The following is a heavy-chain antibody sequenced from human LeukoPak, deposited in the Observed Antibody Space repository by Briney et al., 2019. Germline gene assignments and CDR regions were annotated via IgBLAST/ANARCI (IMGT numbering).Heavy chain of an antibody. J-gene: IGHJ4*02. CDR2: ISSSSSTI. D-gene: IGHD2-15*01. V-gene: IGHV3-48*02. Sequence: GGSLRPSCAASGFTFSTYSMNWVRQAPGKGLEWVSFISSSSSTIYYADSVEGRFTISRDNAKNSLYLQMHSLRDEDTAVYYCARDRGYYFDYWGQGTLVTVSS. CDR3: ARDRGYYFDY. CDR1: GFTFSTYS.